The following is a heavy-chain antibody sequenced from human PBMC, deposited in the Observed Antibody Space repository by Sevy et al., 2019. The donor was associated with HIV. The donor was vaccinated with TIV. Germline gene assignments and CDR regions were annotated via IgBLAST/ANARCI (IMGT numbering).Heavy chain of an antibody. D-gene: IGHD2-2*01. CDR2: ISAGGTTT. J-gene: IGHJ6*02. V-gene: IGHV3-23*01. CDR3: AKRYCSTITCYDDDFWNPYYFYGLDV. CDR1: GFIFSNYP. Sequence: GGSLRLSCAASGFIFSNYPMSWVRHSPGKGLEWVSDISAGGTTTYYADSVEGRFTISRDNSKNTVSLQMNSLGAEDTAIYYCAKRYCSTITCYDDDFWNPYYFYGLDVWGQGIWVTVSS.